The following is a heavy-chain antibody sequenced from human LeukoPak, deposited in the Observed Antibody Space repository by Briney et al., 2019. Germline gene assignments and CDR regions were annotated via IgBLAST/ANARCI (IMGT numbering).Heavy chain of an antibody. J-gene: IGHJ5*02. Sequence: GGSLRLSCAASGFTFSSYNMNWVRQAPGKGLEWVSFISTSSSYIYYADSVKGRFTISRDNAENSLFLQMNSLRAEDTALYYCARDSGGARFFNWFDPWGQGALVTVSS. V-gene: IGHV3-21*01. CDR3: ARDSGGARFFNWFDP. D-gene: IGHD3-10*01. CDR2: ISTSSSYI. CDR1: GFTFSSYN.